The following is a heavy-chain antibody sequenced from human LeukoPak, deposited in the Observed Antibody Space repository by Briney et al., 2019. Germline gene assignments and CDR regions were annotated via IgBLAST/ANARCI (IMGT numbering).Heavy chain of an antibody. V-gene: IGHV4-39*01. Sequence: SETLSLTCTVSGGSISSSSYYWGWIRQPPGTGLEWLGSIYYSGSTYYNPSLKSRVTISVDTSKNQFSLKLSSVTAADTAVYYCARRSAVAGIFYFDYWGQGTLVTVSS. CDR3: ARRSAVAGIFYFDY. J-gene: IGHJ4*02. CDR2: IYYSGST. D-gene: IGHD6-19*01. CDR1: GGSISSSSYY.